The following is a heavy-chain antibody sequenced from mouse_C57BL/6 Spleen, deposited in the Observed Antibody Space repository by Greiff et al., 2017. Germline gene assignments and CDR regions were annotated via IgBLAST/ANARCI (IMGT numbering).Heavy chain of an antibody. CDR1: GYTFTSYW. CDR3: ARSYYGSSQAWFAY. Sequence: QVHVKQPGAELVKPGASVKMSCKASGYTFTSYWITWVKQRPGQGLEWIGDIYPGSGSTNYNEKFKSKATLTVDTSSSTAYMQLSSLTSEDSAVYYCARSYYGSSQAWFAYWGQGTLVTVSA. CDR2: IYPGSGST. J-gene: IGHJ3*01. D-gene: IGHD1-1*01. V-gene: IGHV1-55*01.